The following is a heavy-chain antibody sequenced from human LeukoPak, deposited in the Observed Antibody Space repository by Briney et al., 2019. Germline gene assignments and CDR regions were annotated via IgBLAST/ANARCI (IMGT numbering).Heavy chain of an antibody. D-gene: IGHD2-2*02. CDR2: IYYSGST. CDR3: ARRCINTNCYSV. CDR1: GGSISNSNNY. Sequence: SETLSLTCTVSGGSISNSNNYWGWIRQPLGKGLEWIGSIYYSGSTYYNPSLKSRVTISVDTSKNQFSLKLSSVTAADTDVYYCARRCINTNCYSVWGQGTLVTVSS. V-gene: IGHV4-39*01. J-gene: IGHJ4*02.